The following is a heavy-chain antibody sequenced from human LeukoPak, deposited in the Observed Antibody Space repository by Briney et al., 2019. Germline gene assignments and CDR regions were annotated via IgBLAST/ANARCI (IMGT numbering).Heavy chain of an antibody. CDR2: IIPIFGTA. D-gene: IGHD1-26*01. Sequence: SVKVSCKASGGTFSSYAISWVRQAPGQGLEWMGGIIPIFGTANYAQKFQGRVTITADESTSTAYMEVSSLRSAANAVYDFAPPNGGARPKPQLKFDYWGQGTLVTVSS. CDR3: APPNGGARPKPQLKFDY. J-gene: IGHJ4*02. CDR1: GGTFSSYA. V-gene: IGHV1-69*13.